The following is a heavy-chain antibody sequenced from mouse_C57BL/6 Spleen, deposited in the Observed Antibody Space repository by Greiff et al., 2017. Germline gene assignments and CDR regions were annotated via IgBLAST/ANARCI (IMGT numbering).Heavy chain of an antibody. CDR3: TRDLGDGYDVDYARDY. CDR1: GFTFSSYA. CDR2: ISSGGDYI. J-gene: IGHJ4*01. V-gene: IGHV5-9-1*02. Sequence: EVQGVESGEGLVKPGGSLKLSCAASGFTFSSYAMSWVRQTPEKRLEWVAYISSGGDYIYYADTVKGRFTISRDNARNTLYLQMSSLKSEDTAMYYCTRDLGDGYDVDYARDYWGQGTSVTVSS. D-gene: IGHD2-2*01.